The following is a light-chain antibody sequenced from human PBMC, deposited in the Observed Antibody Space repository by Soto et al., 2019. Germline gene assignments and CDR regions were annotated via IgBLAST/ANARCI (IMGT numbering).Light chain of an antibody. CDR1: QSIGTW. J-gene: IGKJ1*01. CDR2: DAS. CDR3: QQYNDYSAWT. V-gene: IGKV1-5*01. Sequence: DIQMTQSPSTLSASVGDRVTVTCRTSQSIGTWLAWYQQKPGKAPHLLIYDASTLKSGVPYRFSGSGSGTEFTLTISGLQPDDFATYYCQQYNDYSAWTFGQGTKVDIK.